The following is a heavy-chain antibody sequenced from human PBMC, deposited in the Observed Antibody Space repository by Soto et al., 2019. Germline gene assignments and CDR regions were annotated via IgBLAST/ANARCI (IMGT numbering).Heavy chain of an antibody. D-gene: IGHD1-26*01. J-gene: IGHJ6*02. CDR1: GFTFSGSA. V-gene: IGHV3-73*01. CDR2: IRSKANSYAT. CDR3: TRVWDVERPTYYYYYGMGV. Sequence: GGSLRLSCAASGFTFSGSAMHWVRQASGKGLEWVGRIRSKANSYATAYAASVKGRFTISRDDSKNTAYLQMNSLKTEDTAVYYCTRVWDVERPTYYYYYGMGVWGQGTTVTVSS.